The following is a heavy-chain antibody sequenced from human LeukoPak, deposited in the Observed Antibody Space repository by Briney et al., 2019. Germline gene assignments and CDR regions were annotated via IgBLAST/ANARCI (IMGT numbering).Heavy chain of an antibody. J-gene: IGHJ3*02. CDR2: IYDSGTT. CDR1: GGSISGALYS. D-gene: IGHD4/OR15-4a*01. V-gene: IGHV4-39*01. CDR3: ARGALLKGGFDM. Sequence: SETLSLTCSVSGGSISGALYSRVWIRQTPGKVLEWIGTIYDSGTTYYNPSLQSRVSISVDTSNNQFSLNLNFVTAADTAVYYCARGALLKGGFDMWGQGTIVTVSA.